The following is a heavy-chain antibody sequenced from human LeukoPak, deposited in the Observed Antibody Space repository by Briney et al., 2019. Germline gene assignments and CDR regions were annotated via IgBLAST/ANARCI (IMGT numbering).Heavy chain of an antibody. J-gene: IGHJ4*02. V-gene: IGHV4-61*02. Sequence: SETLSLTCTVSGDSISNGGYYWTRIRQSAGKGLEWIGRLYSGGGTNYNPSLKSRVAMSVDASKNQFSLKLSSVTAADTAVYYCAREWGSVDYWGPGTLVTVSS. CDR1: GDSISNGGYY. CDR3: AREWGSVDY. CDR2: LYSGGGT. D-gene: IGHD7-27*01.